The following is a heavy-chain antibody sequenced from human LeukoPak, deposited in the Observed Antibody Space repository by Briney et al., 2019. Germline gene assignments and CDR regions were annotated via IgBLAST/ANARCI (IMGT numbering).Heavy chain of an antibody. V-gene: IGHV1-2*02. CDR3: ARVMGITIFGVVIYNWFDP. D-gene: IGHD3-3*01. CDR1: GYTFTGYY. J-gene: IGHJ5*02. CDR2: INPNSGGT. Sequence: GASVKVSCKASGYTFTGYYMHWVRQAPGQGLEWMGWINPNSGGTNYAQKFQGRVTMTRDTSISTAYMELSSLRSEDTAVYYCARVMGITIFGVVIYNWFDPWGQGTLVTVSS.